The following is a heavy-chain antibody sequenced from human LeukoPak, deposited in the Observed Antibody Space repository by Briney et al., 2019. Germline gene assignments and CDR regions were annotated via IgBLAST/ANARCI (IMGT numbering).Heavy chain of an antibody. CDR1: GFTFSGHD. V-gene: IGHV3-48*02. CDR2: ISTSSSSV. Sequence: VGSLRLSCAASGFTFSGHDMNWVRQAPGKGLEWVSYISTSSSSVYYADSVKGRFTISRDNAKNSLYLQMNSLRDEDTAVYYCARSFDFWGQGTLVTVSS. J-gene: IGHJ4*02. CDR3: ARSFDF.